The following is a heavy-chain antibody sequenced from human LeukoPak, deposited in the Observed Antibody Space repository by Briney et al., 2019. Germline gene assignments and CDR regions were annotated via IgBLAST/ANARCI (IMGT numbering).Heavy chain of an antibody. CDR2: ISGSGGST. CDR3: AKASGQWLVTH. Sequence: GGSLRLSCAASGFTFSNYVMNWVRQAPGKGLEWVSAISGSGGSTYYADSVKGRFTTSRDNSKNTLYLQMNSLRVEDTAVYYCAKASGQWLVTHWGQGTLVTVSS. CDR1: GFTFSNYV. D-gene: IGHD6-19*01. J-gene: IGHJ4*02. V-gene: IGHV3-23*01.